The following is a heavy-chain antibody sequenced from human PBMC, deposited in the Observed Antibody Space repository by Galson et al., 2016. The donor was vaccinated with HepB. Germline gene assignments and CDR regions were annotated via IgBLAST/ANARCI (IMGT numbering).Heavy chain of an antibody. J-gene: IGHJ4*02. CDR3: VRGYYDFWGGYFDY. CDR2: IKSEGSST. Sequence: SLRLSCAASGFTFSSHWMHWVRQAPGKGLVWVSRIKSEGSSTSYADSVKGRFTITRDNAKNTLYLQMNILRVEEKAVYYCVRGYYDFWGGYFDYWGQGTLVTVSS. CDR1: GFTFSSHW. V-gene: IGHV3-74*01. D-gene: IGHD3-3*01.